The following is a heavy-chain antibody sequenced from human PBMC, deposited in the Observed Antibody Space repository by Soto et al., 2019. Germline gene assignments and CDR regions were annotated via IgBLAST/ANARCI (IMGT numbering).Heavy chain of an antibody. CDR2: ISGSGDGT. CDR3: AKDVVRDSGRLNWFDP. J-gene: IGHJ5*02. V-gene: IGHV3-23*01. D-gene: IGHD1-26*01. Sequence: GGSLRLSCATSGFTFSRYAMTWVRQAPGKGLEWVSAISGSGDGTYYADSVKGRFTISRDSSKNTLYLQMNSLRAEDTAVYYCAKDVVRDSGRLNWFDPWGQGTLVTVSS. CDR1: GFTFSRYA.